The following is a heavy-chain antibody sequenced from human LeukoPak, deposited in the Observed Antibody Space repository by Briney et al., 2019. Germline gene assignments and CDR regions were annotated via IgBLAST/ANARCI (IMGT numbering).Heavy chain of an antibody. V-gene: IGHV3-64D*06. CDR1: GFTFSSYA. Sequence: PGGSLRLSCSASGFTFSSYAMHWVHQAPGKGLEYVSAISSNGGSTYYADSVKGRFTISRDNSKNTLYLQMSSLRAEDTAVYYCSGYCSSTSCYRGDFFDYWGQGTLVTVSS. D-gene: IGHD2-2*01. CDR3: SGYCSSTSCYRGDFFDY. CDR2: ISSNGGST. J-gene: IGHJ4*02.